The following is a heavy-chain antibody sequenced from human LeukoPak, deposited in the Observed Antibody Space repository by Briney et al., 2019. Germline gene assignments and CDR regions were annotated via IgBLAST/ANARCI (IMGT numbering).Heavy chain of an antibody. Sequence: SETLSLTCAVSGYSISSGYYWGWIRQPPGKGLEWIGSMYHSGSTYYNPSLKSRVTISVDTSKNQFSLNLSSVTAAHTAMYYCTRRHGDYPYSFDYWGQGTLVTVSS. D-gene: IGHD4-17*01. V-gene: IGHV4-38-2*01. CDR1: GYSISSGYY. J-gene: IGHJ4*02. CDR3: TRRHGDYPYSFDY. CDR2: MYHSGST.